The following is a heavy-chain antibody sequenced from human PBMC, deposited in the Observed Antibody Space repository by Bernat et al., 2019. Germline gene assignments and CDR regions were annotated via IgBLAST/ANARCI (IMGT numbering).Heavy chain of an antibody. V-gene: IGHV4-39*01. CDR2: IYFSGGT. Sequence: QLQLQESGPRLVKPSETLSLTCTVSGGSIITSSYYWGWIRQPPGKGLEWIGNIYFSGGTYYNPSLKDRITMSVDTSKSQFSLRLSSVTAADTAVYYCARHFPTRVIAVATVDIWGQGTLVTVSS. J-gene: IGHJ3*02. CDR3: ARHFPTRVIAVATVDI. D-gene: IGHD6-19*01. CDR1: GGSIITSSYY.